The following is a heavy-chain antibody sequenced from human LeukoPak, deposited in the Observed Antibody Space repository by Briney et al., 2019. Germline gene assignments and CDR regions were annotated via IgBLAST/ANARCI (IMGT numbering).Heavy chain of an antibody. Sequence: PSETLSLTCTVSGGSISSSNYYWGWIRQPPGKGLEWIGTIYYSGSTYYNPSLKSRVTISVDTSKNQFSLKLSSVTAADTAVYYCASFLRFLERLSHDYWGQGTLVTVSS. CDR1: GGSISSSNYY. CDR3: ASFLRFLERLSHDY. D-gene: IGHD3-3*01. J-gene: IGHJ4*02. CDR2: IYYSGST. V-gene: IGHV4-39*07.